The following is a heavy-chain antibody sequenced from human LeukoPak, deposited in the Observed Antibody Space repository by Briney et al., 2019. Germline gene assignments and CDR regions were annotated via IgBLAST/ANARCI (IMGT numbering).Heavy chain of an antibody. Sequence: ASVKVSCKASGGTFSSYAISWVRQAPGQGLEWMGGIIPIFGTANYAQKFQGRVTITADESTSTAYMELSSLRSEDTAVYYCATSSSGSSLFDYWGQGTLVTVSS. J-gene: IGHJ4*02. V-gene: IGHV1-69*13. CDR3: ATSSSGSSLFDY. CDR2: IIPIFGTA. CDR1: GGTFSSYA. D-gene: IGHD6-6*01.